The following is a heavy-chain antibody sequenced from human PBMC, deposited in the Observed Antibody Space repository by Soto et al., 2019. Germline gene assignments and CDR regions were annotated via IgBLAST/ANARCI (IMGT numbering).Heavy chain of an antibody. J-gene: IGHJ4*02. D-gene: IGHD3-3*01. Sequence: VGSLRLSCAASGFTFNTYWMTWVRQAPGNGLEWVANIKHDGNEKYYVGSVRGRFTISRDNAKNSLYLQMNSLRVEDTAVYYCAGGTPHLDFWSGHSWGQASLVTVSS. V-gene: IGHV3-7*04. CDR3: AGGTPHLDFWSGHS. CDR1: GFTFNTYW. CDR2: IKHDGNEK.